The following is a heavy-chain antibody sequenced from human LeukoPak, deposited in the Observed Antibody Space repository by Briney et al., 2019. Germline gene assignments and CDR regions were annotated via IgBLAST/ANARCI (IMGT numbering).Heavy chain of an antibody. V-gene: IGHV5-51*01. D-gene: IGHD6-13*01. CDR3: ARQKCGSSWYSCSRGGFDY. J-gene: IGHJ4*02. Sequence: GESLKISCKGSGYSFTSYWIGWVRQMPGKGLEWMGIIYPGDSDTRYSPSFQGQVTISADKSISTAYLQWSSLKASDTAMYYCARQKCGSSWYSCSRGGFDYWGQGTLVTVSS. CDR1: GYSFTSYW. CDR2: IYPGDSDT.